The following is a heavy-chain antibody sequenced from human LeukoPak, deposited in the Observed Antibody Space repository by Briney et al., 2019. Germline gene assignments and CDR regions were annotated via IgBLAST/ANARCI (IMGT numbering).Heavy chain of an antibody. CDR1: GFTFSNYW. CDR3: ARTIVGAAFDY. J-gene: IGHJ4*02. D-gene: IGHD1-26*01. V-gene: IGHV3-74*01. CDR2: IYGDGSST. Sequence: GGSLRLSCAASGFTFSNYWMHWVRQAPGKGLVWVSRIYGDGSSTSYADSVKGRFTISRDNAKNTLYLQMTSLRAEDTAVYYCARTIVGAAFDYWGQGTLVTVSS.